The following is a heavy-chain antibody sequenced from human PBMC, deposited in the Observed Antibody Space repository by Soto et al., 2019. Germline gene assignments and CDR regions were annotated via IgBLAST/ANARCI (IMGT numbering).Heavy chain of an antibody. J-gene: IGHJ4*02. CDR3: ARDITSDY. Sequence: GASVKVSCKASGYTFTSYGISWVRQAPGQGLEWMGRISANNGSTSYAQKLQGRVTMTRDTSTCTVYMELSSLRSEDTAVYYCARDITSDYWGQGTLVTVSS. CDR1: GYTFTSYG. V-gene: IGHV1-18*01. CDR2: ISANNGST.